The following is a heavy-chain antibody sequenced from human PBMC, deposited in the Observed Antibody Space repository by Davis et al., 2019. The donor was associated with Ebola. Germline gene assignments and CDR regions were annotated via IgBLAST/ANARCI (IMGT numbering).Heavy chain of an antibody. CDR3: AGGSSSSWSLYGY. D-gene: IGHD6-13*01. CDR2: ISSSSSTI. Sequence: GGSLRLSCAASGFIFSTYSMNWVRQAPGKGMEWVSYISSSSSTIYYADSVKGRFTISRDNAKNSLYLQMNSLRDEDTAVYYCAGGSSSSWSLYGYWGQGTLVTVSS. V-gene: IGHV3-48*02. CDR1: GFIFSTYS. J-gene: IGHJ4*02.